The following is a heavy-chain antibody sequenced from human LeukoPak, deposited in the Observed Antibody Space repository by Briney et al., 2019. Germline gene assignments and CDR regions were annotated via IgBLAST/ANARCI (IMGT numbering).Heavy chain of an antibody. CDR2: NYHSGST. V-gene: IGHV4-38-2*02. Sequence: SETLSLTCTVSGYSISSGYYWGWIRQPPGKRLEWIGSNYHSGSTYYNPSLKSRVTISVDTSKNQFSLKLSSVTAADTAVYYCASTYYYDSSGYYGAFDIWGQGTMVTVSS. D-gene: IGHD3-22*01. CDR3: ASTYYYDSSGYYGAFDI. CDR1: GYSISSGYY. J-gene: IGHJ3*02.